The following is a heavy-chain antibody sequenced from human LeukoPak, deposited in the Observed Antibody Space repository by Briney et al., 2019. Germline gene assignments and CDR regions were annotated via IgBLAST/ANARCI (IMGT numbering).Heavy chain of an antibody. CDR3: ARGQRGERGYSYGW. CDR2: IYYSGST. CDR1: GGPISGYY. D-gene: IGHD5-18*01. V-gene: IGHV4-59*01. J-gene: IGHJ4*02. Sequence: SETLSLTCTVFGGPISGYYWSWIRQPPGKGLEWIGYIYYSGSTNYNPSLKSRVTISVDTSKNQFSLKLSSVTAADTAVYYCARGQRGERGYSYGWWGQGTLVTVSS.